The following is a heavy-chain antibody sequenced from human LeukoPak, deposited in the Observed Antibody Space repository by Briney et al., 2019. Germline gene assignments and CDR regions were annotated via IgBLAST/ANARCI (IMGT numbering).Heavy chain of an antibody. D-gene: IGHD5-18*01. CDR2: INHSGST. V-gene: IGHV4-34*01. CDR1: GGSFSGYY. Sequence: PSETLSLTCAVYGGSFSGYYWSWISQPPGKGLEWIGEINHSGSTNYNPSLKSRVTISVDTSKNQFSLKLSSVTAADTAVYYCARGDTAMVNDAFDIWGQGTMVTVSS. J-gene: IGHJ3*02. CDR3: ARGDTAMVNDAFDI.